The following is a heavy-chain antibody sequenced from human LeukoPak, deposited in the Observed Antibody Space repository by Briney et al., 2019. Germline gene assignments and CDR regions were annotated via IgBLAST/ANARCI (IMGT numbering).Heavy chain of an antibody. D-gene: IGHD3-22*01. CDR2: ISAYNGNT. CDR1: GYTFTSYG. CDR3: ARGLPPRRNYDSSGYYSYYFDY. V-gene: IGHV1-18*01. Sequence: GASVKVSRKASGYTFTSYGISWVRQAPGQGLEWMGWISAYNGNTNYAQKMQGRVTMTTDTSTSTAYMELRRLRSDATAVYYCARGLPPRRNYDSSGYYSYYFDYWGQGTLVTVSS. J-gene: IGHJ4*02.